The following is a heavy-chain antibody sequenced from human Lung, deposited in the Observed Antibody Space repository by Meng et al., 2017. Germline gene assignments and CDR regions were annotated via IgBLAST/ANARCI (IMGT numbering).Heavy chain of an antibody. D-gene: IGHD3-22*01. CDR3: TFISDYYDSSAFRDDY. Sequence: GESLKIPRAASWFTFSGFAVHWVRQASGKGLEWVGRIRSKTKTYETTYAASVRGRFTIPRDDSKNTAFLQMSRLQVEDTAVYYCTFISDYYDSSAFRDDYWGQGALVTVSS. J-gene: IGHJ4*02. CDR1: WFTFSGFA. V-gene: IGHV3-73*01. CDR2: IRSKTKTYET.